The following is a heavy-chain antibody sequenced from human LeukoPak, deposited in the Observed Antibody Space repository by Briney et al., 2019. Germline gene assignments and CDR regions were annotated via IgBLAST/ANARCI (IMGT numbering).Heavy chain of an antibody. CDR3: ARYPYHSSGYGWVAFDN. J-gene: IGHJ3*02. V-gene: IGHV4-39*02. D-gene: IGHD3-22*01. CDR1: GGSISSSTFY. CDR2: IYSSGST. Sequence: SETLSFTCTVSGGSISSSTFYGGWIRQPPGKGLYWIGGIYSSGSTSYHPSLKSRVTISVDKSKHHFSLKLNSVTAADTAVYYCARYPYHSSGYGWVAFDNWGQGTMVTVSS.